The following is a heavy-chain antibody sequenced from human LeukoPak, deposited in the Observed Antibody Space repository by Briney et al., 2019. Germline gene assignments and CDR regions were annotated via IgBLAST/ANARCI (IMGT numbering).Heavy chain of an antibody. CDR1: GFTFSSHW. Sequence: GGSLRLSCAASGFTFSSHWMSWVRQAPGKGLECVANIKQDGSEKYYVDSVKGRFTISRDNAKNSLYLQMNSLRAEDTAVYYCARLASWFGAWGQGTLVTVSS. CDR3: ARLASWFGA. V-gene: IGHV3-7*01. CDR2: IKQDGSEK. J-gene: IGHJ5*02.